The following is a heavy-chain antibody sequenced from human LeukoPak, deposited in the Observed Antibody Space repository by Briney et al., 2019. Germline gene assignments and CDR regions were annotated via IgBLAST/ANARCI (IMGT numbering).Heavy chain of an antibody. CDR3: AKEGGLVAGTGNWLDP. CDR2: ISGYSGNT. CDR1: GGTFSSYA. D-gene: IGHD6-19*01. V-gene: IGHV1-18*01. Sequence: ASVKVSCKASGGTFSSYAITWVRQAPGQGLEWMGWISGYSGNTKYAQKLQGRVTMTTDTSTSTAYMELRSLRSDDTAVYYCAKEGGLVAGTGNWLDPWGQGTLVTVSS. J-gene: IGHJ5*02.